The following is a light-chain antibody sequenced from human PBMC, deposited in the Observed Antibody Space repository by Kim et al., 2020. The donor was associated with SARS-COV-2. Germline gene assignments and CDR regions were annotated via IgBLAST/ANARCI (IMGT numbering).Light chain of an antibody. J-gene: IGLJ3*02. Sequence: SSELTQDPAVSVALGQSVRITCQGDTLRNSYASWYRQKPGQAPLLVMYGNNIRPSGIPDRFSGSSSGNTGSLTITGAQAEDEGDYYCNSRGTSGDHWVFGGGTQLTVL. V-gene: IGLV3-19*01. CDR3: NSRGTSGDHWV. CDR1: TLRNSY. CDR2: GNN.